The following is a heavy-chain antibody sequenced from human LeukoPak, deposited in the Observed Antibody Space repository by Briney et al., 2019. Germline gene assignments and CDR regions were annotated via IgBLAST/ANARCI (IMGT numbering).Heavy chain of an antibody. D-gene: IGHD3-10*01. J-gene: IGHJ3*02. Sequence: PSETLSLTCTVSGGSISSSSYYWGWIRQPPGKGLEWIGSIYCSGSTYYNPSLKSRVTISVDTSKNQFSLKLSSVTAADTAVYYCASDDPLRAFDIQGQGTMVTVSS. CDR2: IYCSGST. CDR1: GGSISSSSYY. CDR3: ASDDPLRAFDI. V-gene: IGHV4-39*01.